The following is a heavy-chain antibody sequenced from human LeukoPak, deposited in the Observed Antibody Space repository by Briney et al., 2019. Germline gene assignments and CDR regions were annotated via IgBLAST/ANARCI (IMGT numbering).Heavy chain of an antibody. V-gene: IGHV4-59*01. Sequence: SETLSLTCTVSGGSISSYYWSWIRQPPGKGLEWIGYIYYSGSTNYNPSLKSRVTISVDTSKNQFSLKLSSVTAADTAVYYCASGLLRFLEWSHFDYWGQGTLVTASS. J-gene: IGHJ4*02. CDR1: GGSISSYY. D-gene: IGHD3-3*01. CDR3: ASGLLRFLEWSHFDY. CDR2: IYYSGST.